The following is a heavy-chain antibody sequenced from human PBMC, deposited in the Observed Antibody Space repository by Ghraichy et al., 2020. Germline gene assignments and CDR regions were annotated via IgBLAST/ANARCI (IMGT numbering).Heavy chain of an antibody. CDR1: GGSISSYY. D-gene: IGHD4/OR15-4a*01. CDR2: IYYSGST. Sequence: SETLSLTCTVSGGSISSYYWSWTWQPPGKGLEWIGYIYYSGSTNYTPSLKSRVTMSVDTSKNQFSLKLSSVTAADTGIYYCAGAPNTYYFDYWGQGILVTVSS. V-gene: IGHV4-59*01. J-gene: IGHJ4*02. CDR3: AGAPNTYYFDY.